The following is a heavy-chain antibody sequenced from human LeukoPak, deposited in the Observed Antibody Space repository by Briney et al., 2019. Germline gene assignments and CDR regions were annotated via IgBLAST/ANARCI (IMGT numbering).Heavy chain of an antibody. Sequence: PSDTLSLTCTVSGGSIGFYYWSWIRQPPGKGLEWIGYIYYSGNTNYNPSLKSRVTISVDTSKNQFSLKLNSVTAADTAVYYCARQGYGSGSYPSDYRGQGTLVTVSS. D-gene: IGHD3-10*01. CDR1: GGSIGFYY. V-gene: IGHV4-59*08. J-gene: IGHJ4*02. CDR2: IYYSGNT. CDR3: ARQGYGSGSYPSDY.